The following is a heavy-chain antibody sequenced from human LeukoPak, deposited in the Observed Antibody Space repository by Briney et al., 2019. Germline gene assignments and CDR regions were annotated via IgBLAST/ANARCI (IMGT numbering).Heavy chain of an antibody. CDR1: GYSISSGYY. V-gene: IGHV4-38-2*02. J-gene: IGHJ4*02. D-gene: IGHD1-26*01. Sequence: SETLSLTCTVSGYSISSGYYWGWIRQPPGKGLEWIGSIYHSGSTYYNPSLKSRVTISVDTSKNQFSLKLSSVTAADTAVHYCARDSPVYSGSPRGNDYWGQGTLVTVSS. CDR2: IYHSGST. CDR3: ARDSPVYSGSPRGNDY.